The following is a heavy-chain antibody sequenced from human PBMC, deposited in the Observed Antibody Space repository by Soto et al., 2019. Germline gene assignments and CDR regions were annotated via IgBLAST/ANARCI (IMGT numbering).Heavy chain of an antibody. CDR2: IYYSGST. V-gene: IGHV4-30-4*01. CDR1: GGSISSGDYY. J-gene: IGHJ6*02. CDR3: ARDRVRTLPLYYYYGMDV. D-gene: IGHD3-10*01. Sequence: QVQLQESGPGLVKPSQTLSLTCTVSGGSISSGDYYWSWIRQPPGKGLEWIGYIYYSGSTYYNPALKSRVTISVDTSKNQFSLKLSSVTAADTAVYYCARDRVRTLPLYYYYGMDVWGQGTTVTVSS.